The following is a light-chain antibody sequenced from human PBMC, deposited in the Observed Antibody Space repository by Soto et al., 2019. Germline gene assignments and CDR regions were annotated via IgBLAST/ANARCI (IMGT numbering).Light chain of an antibody. CDR2: AAS. J-gene: IGKJ1*01. CDR1: QSIVTY. V-gene: IGKV1-39*01. CDR3: QQCYSSPPWT. Sequence: DIQMTQSPSSLSASVGDRVTITCRASQSIVTYLNWYHQEPGQAPKLLIYAASNLQSGVPSRFSRSGSGTDFTLTISSLQPEDFATYYCQQCYSSPPWTFGQGTKVDIK.